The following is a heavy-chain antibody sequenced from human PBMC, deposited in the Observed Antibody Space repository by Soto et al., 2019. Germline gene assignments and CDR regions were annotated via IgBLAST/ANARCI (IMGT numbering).Heavy chain of an antibody. CDR3: AKDSGYDHTD. D-gene: IGHD5-12*01. V-gene: IGHV3-23*01. Sequence: EVQLLESGGGLVQPGGSLRLSCAASGFTFGSSGMSWVRQAPGKGLEWISGLSGSGGSTYYADSVKGRFTIARDTSKSTLYLQMHSLRVEDTAVYYCAKDSGYDHTDWGQGTVVTVSS. J-gene: IGHJ4*02. CDR2: LSGSGGST. CDR1: GFTFGSSG.